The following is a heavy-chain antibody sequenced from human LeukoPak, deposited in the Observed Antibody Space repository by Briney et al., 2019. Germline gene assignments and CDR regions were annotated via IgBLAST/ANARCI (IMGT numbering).Heavy chain of an antibody. CDR3: ARETDSSARFDY. V-gene: IGHV4-4*07. D-gene: IGHD6-25*01. J-gene: IGHJ4*02. CDR2: VYISGAT. Sequence: PSETLSLTYTLSGGPISTYYWTWIRRPAGKGLEWIGRVYISGATDFSPSLKSRVTMSVDTSKNQVSLLLNSVTAADTAMYFCARETDSSARFDYWGQGILVTVS. CDR1: GGPISTYY.